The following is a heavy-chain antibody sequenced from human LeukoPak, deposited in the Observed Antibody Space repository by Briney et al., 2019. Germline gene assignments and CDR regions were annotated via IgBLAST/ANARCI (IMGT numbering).Heavy chain of an antibody. D-gene: IGHD2-15*01. J-gene: IGHJ3*02. V-gene: IGHV4-39*01. CDR2: AYYSGST. CDR1: GGSISSSSYY. CDR3: AMTLGYCGGGGCYWAAFDI. Sequence: PSETLSLTCTVSGGSISSSSYYWGWIRQPPGKGLEWIGSAYYSGSTYHNPSLKSRVTISVDTSKNQFSLKLSSVTAADTAVYYCAMTLGYCGGGGCYWAAFDIWGQGTMVPVSS.